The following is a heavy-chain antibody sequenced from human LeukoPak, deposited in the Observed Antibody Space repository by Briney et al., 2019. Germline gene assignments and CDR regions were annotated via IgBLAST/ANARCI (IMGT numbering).Heavy chain of an antibody. CDR1: GGSISSYY. D-gene: IGHD3-9*01. CDR3: ARGYYDILTGYYANWFDP. Sequence: SGTLSLTCTVSGGSISSYYWGWIRQPPGKGLEWIGYIYYSGSTNYNPSLKSRVTISVDTSKNQFSLKLSSVTAADTAVYYCARGYYDILTGYYANWFDPWGQGTLVTVSS. CDR2: IYYSGST. J-gene: IGHJ5*02. V-gene: IGHV4-59*01.